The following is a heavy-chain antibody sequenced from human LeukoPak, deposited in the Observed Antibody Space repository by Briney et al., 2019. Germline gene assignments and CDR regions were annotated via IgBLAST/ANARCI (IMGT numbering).Heavy chain of an antibody. CDR2: INPNSGGT. CDR3: ARATGSSIYFDY. J-gene: IGHJ4*02. V-gene: IGHV1-2*02. D-gene: IGHD3-10*01. CDR1: GYTFTGYY. Sequence: ASVKVSCKASGYTFTGYYMHWVRQAPGQGLEWMGWINPNSGGTNYAQKFQGRVTMTRDTSISTAYMELYSLRSEDTAVYYCARATGSSIYFDYWGQGTLVTVSS.